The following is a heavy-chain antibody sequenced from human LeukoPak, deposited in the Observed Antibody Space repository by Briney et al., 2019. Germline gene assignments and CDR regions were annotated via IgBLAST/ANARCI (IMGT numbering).Heavy chain of an antibody. Sequence: PSETLSLTCAVYGGSFSGYYWSWIRQPPGKGLEWIGEINHSGSTNYNPSPKSRVTISVDMSKNQFSLKLSSVTAADTAVYYCARSKSADYSSSVLYYFDYWGQGTLVTVSS. D-gene: IGHD6-6*01. V-gene: IGHV4-34*01. CDR1: GGSFSGYY. CDR3: ARSKSADYSSSVLYYFDY. J-gene: IGHJ4*02. CDR2: INHSGST.